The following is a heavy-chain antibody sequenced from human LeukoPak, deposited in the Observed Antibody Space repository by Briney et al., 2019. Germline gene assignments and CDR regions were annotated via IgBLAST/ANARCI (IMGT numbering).Heavy chain of an antibody. CDR3: ARGGKAMVTLSYYYYYMDV. CDR1: GFTFDDYG. Sequence: GESLRLSCAASGFTFDDYGMSWVRQAPGEGLWWFSGINWNGGSTRYADSVKGRFTISRHNAKNSLYLQMNSLRAEDTALYYCARGGKAMVTLSYYYYYMDVWGKGTTVTVSS. CDR2: INWNGGST. D-gene: IGHD5-18*01. J-gene: IGHJ6*03. V-gene: IGHV3-20*04.